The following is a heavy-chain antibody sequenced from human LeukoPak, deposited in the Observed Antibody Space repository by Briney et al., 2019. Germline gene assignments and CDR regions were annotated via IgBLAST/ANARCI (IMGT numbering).Heavy chain of an antibody. D-gene: IGHD3-16*01. J-gene: IGHJ4*02. V-gene: IGHV3-7*01. CDR2: IKQDGSEK. CDR1: GFTYSSYW. CDR3: AREGGRYSVDY. Sequence: GGSLRLSCAASGFTYSSYWMSWVRQAPGKGVEWVANIKQDGSEKYYVDSVKGRFTISRDNAKNSLYLQMNSLRAEDRALYYCAREGGRYSVDYWGQGTLVTVPS.